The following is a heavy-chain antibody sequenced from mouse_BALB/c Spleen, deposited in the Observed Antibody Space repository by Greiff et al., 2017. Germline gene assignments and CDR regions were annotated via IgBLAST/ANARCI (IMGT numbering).Heavy chain of an antibody. D-gene: IGHD2-14*01. CDR3: ARERYDEEAWFAY. CDR1: GFSLTSYG. J-gene: IGHJ3*01. CDR2: IWAGGST. Sequence: QVHVKQSGPGLVAPSQSLSITCTVSGFSLTSYGVHWVRQPPGKGLEWLGVIWAGGSTNYNSALMSRLSISKDNSKSQVFLKMNSLQTDDTAMYYCARERYDEEAWFAYWGQGTLVTVSA. V-gene: IGHV2-9*02.